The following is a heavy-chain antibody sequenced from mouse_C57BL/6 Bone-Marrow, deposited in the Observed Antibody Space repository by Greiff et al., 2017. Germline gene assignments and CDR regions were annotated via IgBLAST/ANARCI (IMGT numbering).Heavy chain of an antibody. CDR1: GYTFTSYW. D-gene: IGHD2-10*02. CDR3: ARGGYGNFLWYAMDY. CDR2: IDPSDSYT. Sequence: VKLQQPGAELVRPGTSVKLSCKASGYTFTSYWMHWVKQRPGQGLEWIGVIDPSDSYTNYNQKFKGKATLTVDTSSSTAYMQLSSLTSEDSAVYYCARGGYGNFLWYAMDYWGQGTSVTVSS. J-gene: IGHJ4*01. V-gene: IGHV1-59*01.